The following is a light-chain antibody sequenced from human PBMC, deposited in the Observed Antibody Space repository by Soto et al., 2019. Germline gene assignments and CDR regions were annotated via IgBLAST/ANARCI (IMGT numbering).Light chain of an antibody. J-gene: IGLJ1*01. CDR3: TSYAGGNNV. CDR1: SSDVGGYNY. V-gene: IGLV2-8*01. CDR2: EVN. Sequence: QSALTQPPSASGSPGQSVTISCTGTSSDVGGYNYVSWYQQYPGKVPKLMVYEVNNRPPGVPERYSGSKSGNRASLTVSRPQAEDEADYYCTSYAGGNNVFGTGTKRTVL.